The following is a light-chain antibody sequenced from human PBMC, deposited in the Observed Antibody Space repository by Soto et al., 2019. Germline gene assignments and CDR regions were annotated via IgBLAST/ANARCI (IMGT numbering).Light chain of an antibody. CDR3: QQRSTWPRWT. J-gene: IGKJ1*01. CDR1: QRISSY. CDR2: DTS. Sequence: EIVLTQPPATLSLSPGERATLSCRASQRISSYFAWYQQKPGQAPRLLIYDTSTRATGTPARFSGSGSGPNLTLTISSLGPEDFAVYYCQQRSTWPRWTFGQGTKVDIK. V-gene: IGKV3-11*01.